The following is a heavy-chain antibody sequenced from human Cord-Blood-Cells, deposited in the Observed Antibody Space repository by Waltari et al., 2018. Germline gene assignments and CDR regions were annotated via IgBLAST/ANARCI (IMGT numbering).Heavy chain of an antibody. V-gene: IGHV1-2*02. D-gene: IGHD7-27*01. Sequence: QLTLVQSGAELKKPEASVTVSCKASGHTFTVSSLIGVRQAPGQGLEWMGWINPNSGGTNDAQKFQGRVTMTRDTSISTAYMELSRLRSDDTAVYYCARSPPGELDYWGQGTLVTVSS. CDR3: ARSPPGELDY. CDR1: GHTFTVSS. CDR2: INPNSGGT. J-gene: IGHJ4*02.